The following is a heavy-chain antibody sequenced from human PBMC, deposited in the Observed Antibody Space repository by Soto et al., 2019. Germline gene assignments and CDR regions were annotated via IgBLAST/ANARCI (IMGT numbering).Heavy chain of an antibody. Sequence: SETLSLTCTVSGGSISSYYWSWIRQPPGKGLEWIGYIYYSGSTNYNPSLKSRVTISVDTSKNQFSLKLSSVTAADTAVYYCARDRDAFDIWGPGTMVTVSS. V-gene: IGHV4-59*01. J-gene: IGHJ3*02. CDR2: IYYSGST. CDR3: ARDRDAFDI. CDR1: GGSISSYY.